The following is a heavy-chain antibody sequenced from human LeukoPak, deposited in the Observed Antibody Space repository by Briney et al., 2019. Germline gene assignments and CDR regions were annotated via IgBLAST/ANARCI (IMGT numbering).Heavy chain of an antibody. D-gene: IGHD6-13*01. Sequence: PGGSLRLSCAASGFTFSSYAMHWVRQAPGKGLEWVAVISYDGSNKYYADSVKGRFTISRDNSKNTLYLQMNSLRAEDTAVYYCARAGSSWSRSDWFDPWGQGTLVTVSS. CDR1: GFTFSSYA. V-gene: IGHV3-30*04. CDR2: ISYDGSNK. CDR3: ARAGSSWSRSDWFDP. J-gene: IGHJ5*02.